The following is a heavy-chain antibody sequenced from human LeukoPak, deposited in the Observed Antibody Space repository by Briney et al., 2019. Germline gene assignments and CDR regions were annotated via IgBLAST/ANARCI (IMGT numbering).Heavy chain of an antibody. Sequence: PSETLSLTCSVSSGFITAYYWSWIRQPPGKGREWIGYVYYTGSTEYNPSLGGRVTISLEMSPHQFSLNLTSVTAADTAGYYWATNTGTVFDYWGQGALVTVSS. CDR3: ATNTGTVFDY. CDR1: SGFITAYY. D-gene: IGHD7-27*01. CDR2: VYYTGST. J-gene: IGHJ4*02. V-gene: IGHV4-59*01.